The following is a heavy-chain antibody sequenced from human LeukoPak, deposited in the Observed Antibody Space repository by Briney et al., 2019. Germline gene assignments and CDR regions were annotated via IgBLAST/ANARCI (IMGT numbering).Heavy chain of an antibody. D-gene: IGHD2-2*01. V-gene: IGHV3-33*01. CDR3: ARDLCSSTSCFHDY. J-gene: IGHJ4*02. CDR1: GFTFSSYG. CDR2: IWYDGSNK. Sequence: PGGSLRLSCAASGFTFSSYGMHWVRQAPGKGLEWVAVIWYDGSNKYYADSVKGRFTISRENSKNTLYLQMNSLRAEDTAVYYCARDLCSSTSCFHDYWGQGTLVTVSS.